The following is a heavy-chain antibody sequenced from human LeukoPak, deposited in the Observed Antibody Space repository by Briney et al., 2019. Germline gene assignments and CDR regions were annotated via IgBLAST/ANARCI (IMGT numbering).Heavy chain of an antibody. J-gene: IGHJ3*01. Sequence: GGSLRLSCAVSGFTFSNYGMHWVRQAPGKGLEWVTFINSDGSDKYYADSVKGRFTISRDNSKNTLYLQMNSLKNEDTAVYYCARTEYCSRGSCYGLAFDVWGQGTMVTVSS. CDR1: GFTFSNYG. V-gene: IGHV3-30*19. CDR3: ARTEYCSRGSCYGLAFDV. CDR2: INSDGSDK. D-gene: IGHD2-15*01.